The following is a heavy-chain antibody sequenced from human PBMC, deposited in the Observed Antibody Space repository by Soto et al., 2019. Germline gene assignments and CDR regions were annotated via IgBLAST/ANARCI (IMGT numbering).Heavy chain of an antibody. CDR1: GGAISSGGYH. D-gene: IGHD3-3*01. V-gene: IGHV4-31*03. CDR3: ARGGEVTRHLDS. Sequence: SETLSLTCNVSGGAISSGGYHWSWIRQYPGKGLEWIGHTFHSGSTNYNPSLQSRLTISVDTSKNQFSLHLISVTAADTAVYFCARGGEVTRHLDSGGQGTLGTVSS. J-gene: IGHJ4*02. CDR2: TFHSGST.